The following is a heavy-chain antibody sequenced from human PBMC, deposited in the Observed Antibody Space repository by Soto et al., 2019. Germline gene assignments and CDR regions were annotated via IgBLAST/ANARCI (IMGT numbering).Heavy chain of an antibody. CDR2: ISYDGSNK. CDR3: AKGGGPKVRGDVLEPSRLDY. D-gene: IGHD3-16*01. CDR1: GFTFSSYP. J-gene: IGHJ4*02. V-gene: IGHV3-30*04. Sequence: QVQLVESGGGVVQPGRSLRLSCAASGFTFSSYPMHWVRQAPGKGLEWIAFISYDGSNKYYADSVKGRFTVSRDNSKNTLYPQMSSLRFEDKAVYDGAKGGGPKVRGDVLEPSRLDYWGQGTLVTVS.